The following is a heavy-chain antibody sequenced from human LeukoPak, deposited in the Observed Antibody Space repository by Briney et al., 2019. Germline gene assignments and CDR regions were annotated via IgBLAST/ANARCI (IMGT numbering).Heavy chain of an antibody. CDR3: AREPNPRYCSSTSCPSDY. J-gene: IGHJ4*02. Sequence: SETLSLTCTVSGGSISSYYWSWIRQPPGKGLEWIGEINHSGSTNYNPSLKSRVTISVDTSKNQFSLKLSSVTAADTAVYYCAREPNPRYCSSTSCPSDYWGQGTLVTVSS. CDR1: GGSISSYY. D-gene: IGHD2-2*01. CDR2: INHSGST. V-gene: IGHV4-34*01.